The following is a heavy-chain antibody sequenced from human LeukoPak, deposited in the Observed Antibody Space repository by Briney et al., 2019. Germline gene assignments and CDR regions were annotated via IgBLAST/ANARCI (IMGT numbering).Heavy chain of an antibody. D-gene: IGHD3-3*01. Sequence: ASVKVSCKASGYTFTSYGISWVRQAPGQGLEWMGIINPSGGSTSYAQKFQGRVTMTRDTSTSTVYMELSSLRSEDTAVYYCARDHGPPRGSLGYWGQGTLVTVSS. V-gene: IGHV1-46*01. CDR3: ARDHGPPRGSLGY. J-gene: IGHJ4*02. CDR2: INPSGGST. CDR1: GYTFTSYG.